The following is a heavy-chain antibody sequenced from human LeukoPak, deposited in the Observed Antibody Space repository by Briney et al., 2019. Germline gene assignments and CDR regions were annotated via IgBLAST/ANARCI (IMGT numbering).Heavy chain of an antibody. CDR1: GSSVGDYY. CDR2: IYTSGNT. J-gene: IGHJ4*02. Sequence: SETLSLTCTVSGSSVGDYYLIWIRQAAGKGLEWLGRIYTSGNTIYNPSLQSRVTISVDVSKNQFSLRLISMTAADTCIYYCAVDNRDVWGQGTLVTVSS. V-gene: IGHV4-4*07. CDR3: AVDNRDV. D-gene: IGHD2/OR15-2a*01.